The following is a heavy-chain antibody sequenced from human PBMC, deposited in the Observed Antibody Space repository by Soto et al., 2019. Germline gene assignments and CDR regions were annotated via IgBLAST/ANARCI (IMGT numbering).Heavy chain of an antibody. CDR1: GGSISGYY. CDR3: ARSRRAMIVVVIRAYNWFDP. J-gene: IGHJ5*02. Sequence: SETLSLTCTVSGGSISGYYWSWIRQPPGKGLEWIGEINHSGSTNYNPSLKSRVTISVDTSKNQFSLKLSSVTAADTAVYYCARSRRAMIVVVIRAYNWFDPWGQGTLVTVSS. CDR2: INHSGST. V-gene: IGHV4-34*01. D-gene: IGHD3-22*01.